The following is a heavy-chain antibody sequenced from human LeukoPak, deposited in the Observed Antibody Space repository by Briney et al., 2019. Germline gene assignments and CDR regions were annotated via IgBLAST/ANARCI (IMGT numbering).Heavy chain of an antibody. J-gene: IGHJ4*02. D-gene: IGHD1-1*01. CDR2: IYYSGST. CDR1: GGSISSDY. CDR3: ATSPGTTGTT. V-gene: IGHV4-59*08. Sequence: SETLSLTCTVSGGSISSDYWSWIRQPPGKGLEWIGYIYYSGSTKYNPYLTSRVTMSVDTSKNQFSLKLSSVTAADTAVYYCATSPGTTGTTWGQGTLVTVSS.